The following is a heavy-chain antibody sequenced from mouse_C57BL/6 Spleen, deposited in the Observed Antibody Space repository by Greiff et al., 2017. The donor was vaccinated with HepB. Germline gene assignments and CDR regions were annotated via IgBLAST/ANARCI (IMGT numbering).Heavy chain of an antibody. V-gene: IGHV1-64*01. CDR3: ARSDGYYDIEY. D-gene: IGHD2-3*01. Sequence: QVQLQQPGAELVKPGASVKLSCKASGYTFTSYWMHWVKQRPGQGLEWIGMIHPNSGSTNYNEKFKSKATLTVDKSSSTAYMKLSSLTSEDSAVYYCARSDGYYDIEYWGQGTTLTVSS. J-gene: IGHJ2*01. CDR1: GYTFTSYW. CDR2: IHPNSGST.